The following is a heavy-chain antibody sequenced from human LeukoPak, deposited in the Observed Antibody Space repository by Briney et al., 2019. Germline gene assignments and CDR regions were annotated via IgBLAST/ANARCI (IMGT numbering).Heavy chain of an antibody. V-gene: IGHV4-59*01. CDR1: GGSISSYY. D-gene: IGHD6-13*01. CDR2: IYYSGST. CDR3: ARSGRQQLVTY. Sequence: SETLSLTRTVSGGSISSYYWSWIRQPPGKGLEWIGYIYYSGSTNYNPSLKSRVTISVDTSKNQFSLKLSSVTAADTAVYYCARSGRQQLVTYWGQGTLVTVSS. J-gene: IGHJ4*02.